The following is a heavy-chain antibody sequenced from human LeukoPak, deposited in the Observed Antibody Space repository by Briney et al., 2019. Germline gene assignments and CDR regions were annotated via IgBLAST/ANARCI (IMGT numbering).Heavy chain of an antibody. D-gene: IGHD3-22*01. CDR1: GGSISSGSYY. Sequence: PSQTLSLTCTVSGGSISSGSYYWSWIRQPAGEGLEWIGRIYTSGSTNYNPSLKSRVTISVDTSKNQFSLKLSSVTAADTAVYYCARDYYDSSIWGQGTMVTVSS. CDR2: IYTSGST. J-gene: IGHJ3*02. V-gene: IGHV4-61*02. CDR3: ARDYYDSSI.